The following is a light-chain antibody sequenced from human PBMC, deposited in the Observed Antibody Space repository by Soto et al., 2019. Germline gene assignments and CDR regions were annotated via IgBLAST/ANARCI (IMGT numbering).Light chain of an antibody. CDR1: SSDIGGYKY. J-gene: IGLJ1*01. CDR3: SSYTSINTHV. V-gene: IGLV2-14*01. Sequence: QSVLTQPASVSGSPGQSITISCTGTSSDIGGYKYVSWYQQNPDKAPKLMIYDVSYRPSGVSDRFSGSKSGNTASLTISGLQAEGEADYYCSSYTSINTHVFGTGTKVTVL. CDR2: DVS.